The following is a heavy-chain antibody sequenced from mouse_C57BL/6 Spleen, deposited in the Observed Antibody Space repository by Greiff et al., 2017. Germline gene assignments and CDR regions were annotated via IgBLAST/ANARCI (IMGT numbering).Heavy chain of an antibody. Sequence: QVQLQQSGAELVKPGASVKISCTASGYAFSSYWMNWVKQRPGTGLEWIGLIYPGDGDTNYNGKFKGKATLTADKSSSTAYMQHSSLTSEDSADYFCERGEIGDAMDYWGQGTSVTVSS. CDR2: IYPGDGDT. D-gene: IGHD2-14*01. V-gene: IGHV1-80*01. CDR1: GYAFSSYW. J-gene: IGHJ4*01. CDR3: ERGEIGDAMDY.